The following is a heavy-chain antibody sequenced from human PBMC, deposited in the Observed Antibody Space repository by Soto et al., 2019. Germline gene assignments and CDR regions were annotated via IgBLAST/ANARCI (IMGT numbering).Heavy chain of an antibody. CDR2: LSASGGST. Sequence: EVQLLESGGGLVQPGGSLRLSCAASGFTFSTYAMSWVRQAPGKGLEWVSALSASGGSTYYADSVKGRFTISRDNSKNTLYLQMNSLRAEDTAVYYCAKDWEIVVVTLTLDYWGQGTLVTVSS. CDR1: GFTFSTYA. V-gene: IGHV3-23*01. J-gene: IGHJ4*02. CDR3: AKDWEIVVVTLTLDY. D-gene: IGHD3-22*01.